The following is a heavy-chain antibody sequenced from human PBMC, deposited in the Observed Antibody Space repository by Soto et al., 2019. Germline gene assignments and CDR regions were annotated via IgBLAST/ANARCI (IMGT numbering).Heavy chain of an antibody. Sequence: EVQLVESGGGLVQPGGSLRLSCAASGFTFSSFSMNWVRQAPGKGLEWVSYISSSRASIYYADSVKGRFTISRDNGKNSLYLQMNSLRAEDTAVYYCARALVYSSSSESYFYYMDVWGKGTTVTVS. V-gene: IGHV3-48*01. D-gene: IGHD6-6*01. CDR1: GFTFSSFS. J-gene: IGHJ6*03. CDR2: ISSSRASI. CDR3: ARALVYSSSSESYFYYMDV.